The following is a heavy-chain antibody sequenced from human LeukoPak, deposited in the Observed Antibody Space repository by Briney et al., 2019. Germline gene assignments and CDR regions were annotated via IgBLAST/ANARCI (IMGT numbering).Heavy chain of an antibody. J-gene: IGHJ6*03. Sequence: GGSLRLSCAASGFTFSDYAMSWVRQAPGKGLEWVSAISGSGGGTYCGDSVKGRFTISRDNSKHTLYLQMNSLRAEGTAVYYCARDRGSGLYYYYYMDVWGKGTTVTVSS. D-gene: IGHD2-15*01. CDR1: GFTFSDYA. V-gene: IGHV3-23*01. CDR3: ARDRGSGLYYYYYMDV. CDR2: ISGSGGGT.